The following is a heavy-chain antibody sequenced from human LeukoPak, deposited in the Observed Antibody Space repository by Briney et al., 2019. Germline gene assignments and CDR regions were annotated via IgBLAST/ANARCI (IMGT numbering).Heavy chain of an antibody. Sequence: PSETLSLTCTISDCSISSYYWNWIRQSPGKRLEWIGHIHYSGSTHYNPSLQSRVSISIDTSKNHFSLNLRSVTAVDTAVYYCARWGHFDTSGYFVVDYWGQGTLVTVSS. V-gene: IGHV4-59*01. D-gene: IGHD3-22*01. CDR3: ARWGHFDTSGYFVVDY. CDR1: DCSISSYY. J-gene: IGHJ4*02. CDR2: IHYSGST.